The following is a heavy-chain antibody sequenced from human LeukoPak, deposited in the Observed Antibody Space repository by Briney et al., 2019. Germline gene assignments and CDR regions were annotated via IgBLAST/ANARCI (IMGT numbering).Heavy chain of an antibody. Sequence: PGGSLRLSCAASGFTFSSYWMSWVRQAPGKGLEWVANIKQDGSEKYYVDSVKGRFTISRDNAKNSLYLQMNSLRAEDTAVYYCAGNVDKGAFDIWGQGTMVTVSS. CDR1: GFTFSSYW. CDR3: AGNVDKGAFDI. CDR2: IKQDGSEK. D-gene: IGHD5-12*01. J-gene: IGHJ3*02. V-gene: IGHV3-7*03.